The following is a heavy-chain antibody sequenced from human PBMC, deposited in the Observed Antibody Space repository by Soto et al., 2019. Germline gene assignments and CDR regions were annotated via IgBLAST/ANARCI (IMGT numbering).Heavy chain of an antibody. Sequence: QVQLVQSGAEVKKPGASVKVSCKASGYTFTSYGFSWVRQAPGQGREWMGWISAYNGNTNYAQKRRGSTTMTTDTSTRTAYMELRSLRSDATAVYYCARGNTVETGNYWGQGTLVTVSS. J-gene: IGHJ4*02. CDR1: GYTFTSYG. V-gene: IGHV1-18*01. CDR3: ARGNTVETGNY. D-gene: IGHD5-18*01. CDR2: ISAYNGNT.